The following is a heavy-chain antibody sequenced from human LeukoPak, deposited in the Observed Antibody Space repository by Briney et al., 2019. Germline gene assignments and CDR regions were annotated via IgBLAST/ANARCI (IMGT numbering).Heavy chain of an antibody. D-gene: IGHD2-2*01. J-gene: IGHJ3*02. CDR2: IKQDGSEK. CDR1: GFTFSSYW. Sequence: GGSLRLSCAASGFTFSSYWMSWVRQAPGKGLEWVANIKQDGSEKYYVDSVKGRFTISRDNAKNSLYLQMNSLRAEDTAVYYCARAFSNIVVVPAAMGIDAFDIWGQGTMVTVSS. V-gene: IGHV3-7*01. CDR3: ARAFSNIVVVPAAMGIDAFDI.